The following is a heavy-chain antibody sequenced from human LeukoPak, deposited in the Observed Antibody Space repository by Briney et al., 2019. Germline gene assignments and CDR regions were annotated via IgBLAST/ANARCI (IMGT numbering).Heavy chain of an antibody. V-gene: IGHV4-59*08. CDR3: AGPPGYYCRSGYFPLPYFDY. CDR2: IYYTGST. D-gene: IGHD3-22*01. CDR1: GGSLSSTYY. Sequence: SETLSLTCTVSGGSLSSTYYWSWIRQPPGKGLEWIGYIYYTGSTNYNPSLKSRLTISVDRYKKQFSLKLTSVTAANTAVYYCAGPPGYYCRSGYFPLPYFDYWGQGTLVTVSS. J-gene: IGHJ4*02.